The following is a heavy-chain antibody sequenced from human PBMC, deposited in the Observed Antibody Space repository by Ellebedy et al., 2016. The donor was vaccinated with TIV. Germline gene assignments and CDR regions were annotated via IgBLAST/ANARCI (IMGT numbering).Heavy chain of an antibody. Sequence: MPSETLSLTCAVYGGSFSGYYWSWIRQPPGKGLEWIGEINHSGSTNYNPSLKSRVTVSVDTSKNQFSLKLSSVTAADTAVYYCAKSSHYYGSGSYYRPRWFDPWGQGTLVTVSS. CDR1: GGSFSGYY. J-gene: IGHJ5*02. D-gene: IGHD3-10*01. CDR3: AKSSHYYGSGSYYRPRWFDP. V-gene: IGHV4-34*01. CDR2: INHSGST.